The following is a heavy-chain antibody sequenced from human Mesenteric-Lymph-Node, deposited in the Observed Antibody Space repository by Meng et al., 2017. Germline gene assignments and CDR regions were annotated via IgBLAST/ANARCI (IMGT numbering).Heavy chain of an antibody. CDR1: GYAFTSYG. V-gene: IGHV1-18*01. J-gene: IGHJ4*02. Sequence: ASVKVSCKASGYAFTSYGMSWVRQAPGQGLEWMGWISAYNGNTNYAQKLQGRVTMTTDTSTSTAYVELRSLRSDDTAVHYCASSLHHYDTIGFDYWGQGTLVTVSS. CDR2: ISAYNGNT. CDR3: ASSLHHYDTIGFDY. D-gene: IGHD3-22*01.